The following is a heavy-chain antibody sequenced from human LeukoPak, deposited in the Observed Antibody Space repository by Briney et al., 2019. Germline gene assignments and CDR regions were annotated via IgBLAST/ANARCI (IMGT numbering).Heavy chain of an antibody. CDR2: FDPEDGET. D-gene: IGHD3-22*01. J-gene: IGHJ4*02. V-gene: IGHV1-24*01. CDR3: ATAYPKSLAYYYDSSGYLDY. CDR1: GYTLTELS. Sequence: PPASVKVSCKVSGYTLTELSMHWVRQAPGKGLEWMGGFDPEDGETIYAQKFQGRVTMTEDTSTDTAYMELSSLRSEDTAVYYCATAYPKSLAYYYDSSGYLDYWGQGTLVTVSS.